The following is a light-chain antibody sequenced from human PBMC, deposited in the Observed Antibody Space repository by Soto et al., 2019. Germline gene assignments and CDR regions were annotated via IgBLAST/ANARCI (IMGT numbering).Light chain of an antibody. J-gene: IGLJ3*02. CDR1: SSNIGAGYD. Sequence: QSVLTQPPSVSGAPGQRATISCTGSSSNIGAGYDVHWYQQLPGAAPKLLIAAATSRPSGVPDRFSGSKSGTSAYLAITGLQAEDEADYYCQSFDNSLSGWVFGGGTKLTVL. V-gene: IGLV1-40*01. CDR3: QSFDNSLSGWV. CDR2: AAT.